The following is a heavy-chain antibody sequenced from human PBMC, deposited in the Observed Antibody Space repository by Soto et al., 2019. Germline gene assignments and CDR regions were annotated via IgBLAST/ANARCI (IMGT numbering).Heavy chain of an antibody. D-gene: IGHD3-16*01. J-gene: IGHJ4*02. Sequence: ASGPTLVNPTQPLTLTCTFSGFSLSTTGVGVSWIRQPPGKALEWLALIYWHDDERYSPSLKSRLTITKDTSKNQVVLTMTNMDPVDTATYYCAHRGGATVGLYYFDYWGQGALVTVSS. CDR1: GFSLSTTGVG. CDR3: AHRGGATVGLYYFDY. CDR2: IYWHDDE. V-gene: IGHV2-5*01.